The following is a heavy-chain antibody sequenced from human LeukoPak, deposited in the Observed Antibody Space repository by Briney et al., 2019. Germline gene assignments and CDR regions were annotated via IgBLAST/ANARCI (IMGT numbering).Heavy chain of an antibody. CDR2: INHSGST. CDR3: ARGGDGNYDSSGLIDY. Sequence: KASETLSLTCAVYGGSFSGYYWSWIRQPPGKGLEWIGEINHSGSTSYNPSLKSRVTISVDTSKNQFSLKLSSVTAADTAVYYCARGGDGNYDSSGLIDYWGQGTLVSVSS. J-gene: IGHJ4*02. D-gene: IGHD3-22*01. V-gene: IGHV4-34*01. CDR1: GGSFSGYY.